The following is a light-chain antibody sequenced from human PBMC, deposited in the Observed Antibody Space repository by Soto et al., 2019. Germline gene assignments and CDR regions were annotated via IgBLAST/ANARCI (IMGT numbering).Light chain of an antibody. CDR1: QGVSTW. CDR2: AAS. V-gene: IGKV1D-12*01. Sequence: DIQLTQSPSSVSASVGDRVTITCRASQGVSTWLAWYQQKPGKAPKLLIYAASGLQSGVPSRFSGSGSGTDFTLTISSLDPEDVATYFCQQANSCPLTFGGGTRVEIK. J-gene: IGKJ4*01. CDR3: QQANSCPLT.